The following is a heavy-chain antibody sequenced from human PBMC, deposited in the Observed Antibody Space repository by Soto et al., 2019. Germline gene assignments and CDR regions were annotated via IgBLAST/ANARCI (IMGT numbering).Heavy chain of an antibody. Sequence: PGGSLRLSCAASGFTFSNFWMSWVRQAPGKGLEWVANIKQGGSEKYYVDSVKGRFTISRDNAKNSLYLQMNSLRAEDTAVYYCARGVRFCGGSCLAWERFVYWGQGVLVTVFS. CDR2: IKQGGSEK. D-gene: IGHD2-15*01. CDR1: GFTFSNFW. CDR3: ARGVRFCGGSCLAWERFVY. J-gene: IGHJ4*02. V-gene: IGHV3-7*01.